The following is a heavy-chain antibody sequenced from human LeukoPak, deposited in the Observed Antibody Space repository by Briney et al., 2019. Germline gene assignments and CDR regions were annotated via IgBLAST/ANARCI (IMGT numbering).Heavy chain of an antibody. CDR3: ATYSSSNGREFQY. CDR2: IQQHGSET. CDR1: GFTFSNYW. V-gene: IGHV3-7*01. J-gene: IGHJ1*01. D-gene: IGHD2-2*01. Sequence: PGGSLRLSCEGSGFTFSNYWMSWVRQAPGKGREWVANIQQHGSETYYGDSVKGRFTISRDNAKNSLYLQMNSLRAEDTAVYYCATYSSSNGREFQYWGQGTLVTVSS.